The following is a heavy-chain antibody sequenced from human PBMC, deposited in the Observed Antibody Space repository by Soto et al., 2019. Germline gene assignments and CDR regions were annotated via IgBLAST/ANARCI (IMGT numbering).Heavy chain of an antibody. D-gene: IGHD3-22*01. CDR1: GGSISSGYHY. V-gene: IGHV4-61*05. CDR2: IYYSGST. Sequence: PSETLSLTCTVSGGSISSGYHYWAWIRQPPGKGPEWIGYIYYSGSTNYNPSLKSRVTISVDTSKNQFSLKLSSVTAADTAVYYCARQIPKIGAYYYDSSGYYYPNWFDPWGQGTLVTVSP. J-gene: IGHJ5*02. CDR3: ARQIPKIGAYYYDSSGYYYPNWFDP.